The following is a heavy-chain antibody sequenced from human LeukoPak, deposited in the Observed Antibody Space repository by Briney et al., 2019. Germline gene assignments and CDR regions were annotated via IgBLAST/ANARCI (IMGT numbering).Heavy chain of an antibody. J-gene: IGHJ4*02. D-gene: IGHD3-9*01. CDR1: GASIDNYF. V-gene: IGHV4-59*01. CDR2: VDYIGNT. CDR3: AVERCTSWQTGAFDY. Sequence: SETLSLTCSVSGASIDNYFWTWIRQPPGEGLEWIGYVDYIGNTDYNPSLKSRVTISVDMSKSRFSLNLSSVAAADTAVYYCAVERCTSWQTGAFDYWGQGILVTVSS.